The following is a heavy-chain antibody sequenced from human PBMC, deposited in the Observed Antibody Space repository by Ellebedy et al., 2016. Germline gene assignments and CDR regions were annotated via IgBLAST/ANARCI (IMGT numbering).Heavy chain of an antibody. Sequence: SETLSLTXTVSGGSISSGGSYWSWIRQHPGKGLEWIGYIYYSGSTYYNPSLKSRVTISVDTSKNQFSLKLSSVTAADTAVYYCARHGTAIKAAARWFNPWGQGTLVTVSS. CDR1: GGSISSGGSY. CDR3: ARHGTAIKAAARWFNP. CDR2: IYYSGST. J-gene: IGHJ5*02. V-gene: IGHV4-39*01. D-gene: IGHD6-13*01.